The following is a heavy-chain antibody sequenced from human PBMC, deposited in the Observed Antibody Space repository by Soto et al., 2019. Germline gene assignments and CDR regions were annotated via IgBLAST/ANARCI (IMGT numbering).Heavy chain of an antibody. D-gene: IGHD2-21*01. CDR3: ARGGLQHALDV. CDR1: GFTSSNYW. CDR2: VNNDGTDT. V-gene: IGHV3-74*03. Sequence: EVQLVESGGGLVQPGGSLRLSCAASGFTSSNYWMYWVRQAPGKGLVWVSRVNNDGTDTTHADSVKGRFTISRDNAENTFYLQMNSLRAEDTAVYYCARGGLQHALDVWGQGSTVTVSS. J-gene: IGHJ6*02.